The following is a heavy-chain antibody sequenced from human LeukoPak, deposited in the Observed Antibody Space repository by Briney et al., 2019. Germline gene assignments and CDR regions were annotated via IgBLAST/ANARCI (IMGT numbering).Heavy chain of an antibody. J-gene: IGHJ4*02. CDR1: GYTFTCYY. Sequence: ASVKVSCKASGYTFTCYYMHWVRQAPGQGLEWMGWINPNSGGTNYAQKFQGRVTMTRDTSISTAYMELSRLRSDDTAVYYCARAPRSYGSGSYYNSPWGQGTLVTVSS. V-gene: IGHV1-2*02. D-gene: IGHD3-10*01. CDR3: ARAPRSYGSGSYYNSP. CDR2: INPNSGGT.